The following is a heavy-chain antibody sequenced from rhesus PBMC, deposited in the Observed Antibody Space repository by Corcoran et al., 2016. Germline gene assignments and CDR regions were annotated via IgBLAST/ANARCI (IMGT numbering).Heavy chain of an antibody. Sequence: QVQLQESGPAAVKPSETLSLTCAVSGGSISNSNWWNWIRQSPGKGREWIGGIYGSGGITYYTPSLPSRVTISKDTSKNQFSLKLSSVTAADTAVYYCARRGTYWDHNRFDVWGPGVLVTVSS. J-gene: IGHJ5-1*01. CDR2: IYGSGGIT. CDR3: ARRGTYWDHNRFDV. D-gene: IGHD3-34*01. V-gene: IGHV4-93*01. CDR1: GGSISNSNW.